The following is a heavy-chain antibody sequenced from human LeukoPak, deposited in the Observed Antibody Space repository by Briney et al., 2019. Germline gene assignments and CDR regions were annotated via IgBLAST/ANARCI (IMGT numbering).Heavy chain of an antibody. J-gene: IGHJ4*02. CDR3: ARERDGSYDLNDFDY. D-gene: IGHD5-18*01. V-gene: IGHV3-21*01. CDR1: GFTYSSYS. Sequence: GGSLRLSCAASGFTYSSYSMNWVRQAPGKGLEWVSSISSSSSYIYYADSVKGRFTISRDNAKNSLYLQMNSLRAEDTAVYYCARERDGSYDLNDFDYWGQGTLVTVSS. CDR2: ISSSSSYI.